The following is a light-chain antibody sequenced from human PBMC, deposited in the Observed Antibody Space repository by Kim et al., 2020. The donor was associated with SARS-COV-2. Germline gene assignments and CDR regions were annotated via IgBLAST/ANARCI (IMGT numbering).Light chain of an antibody. CDR2: DAS. Sequence: DIQMTQSPSTLSASVGDRVTITCRASQSINTWLAWYQQKPGKAPKVLIYDASILKSGVPSRFSGSGSGTEFSLTISSLQPDDFATYYCQQYDNYRTFGQGTKVDIK. CDR3: QQYDNYRT. V-gene: IGKV1-5*01. CDR1: QSINTW. J-gene: IGKJ1*01.